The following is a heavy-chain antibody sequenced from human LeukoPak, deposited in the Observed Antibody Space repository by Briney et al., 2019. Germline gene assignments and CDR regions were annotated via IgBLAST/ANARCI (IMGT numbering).Heavy chain of an antibody. CDR2: ISGSGGST. J-gene: IGHJ6*03. Sequence: GGSLRLSCAASGFTFSSYGMSWVRQAPGKGLEWVSAISGSGGSTYYADSVKGRFSISRDSSKNILYLQMNSLRAEDTAVYYCAKDRCSNGIGCYYYYMDVWGKGTTVTSSS. CDR3: AKDRCSNGIGCYYYYMDV. V-gene: IGHV3-23*01. CDR1: GFTFSSYG. D-gene: IGHD2-8*01.